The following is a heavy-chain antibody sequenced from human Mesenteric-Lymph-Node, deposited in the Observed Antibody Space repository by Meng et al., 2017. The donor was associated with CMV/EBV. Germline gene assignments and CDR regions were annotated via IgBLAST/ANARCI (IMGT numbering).Heavy chain of an antibody. CDR3: ARIGTIAAPSDY. V-gene: IGHV3-9*01. D-gene: IGHD2-21*01. CDR2: ISWNSGSI. J-gene: IGHJ4*02. CDR1: GFTFDDYA. Sequence: SLKISCAASGFTFDDYAMHWVRQAPGKGLEWVSGISWNSGSIGYADSVKGRFTISRDNAKNSMYLQMNSLRAEDTAVYYCARIGTIAAPSDYWGQGTLVTVSS.